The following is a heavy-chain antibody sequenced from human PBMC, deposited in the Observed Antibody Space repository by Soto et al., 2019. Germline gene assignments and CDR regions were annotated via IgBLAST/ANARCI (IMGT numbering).Heavy chain of an antibody. Sequence: GASVKVSCKASGYTFTGYYMHWVRQAPGQGLEWMGWINPNSGGEAHAQKFRGRVTMTRDTSVNSAYLHLSSLTSDDTAVYFCARCHRGLRCHLDYWGQGTLVTVSS. CDR1: GYTFTGYY. D-gene: IGHD4-17*01. V-gene: IGHV1-2*02. CDR2: INPNSGGE. J-gene: IGHJ4*02. CDR3: ARCHRGLRCHLDY.